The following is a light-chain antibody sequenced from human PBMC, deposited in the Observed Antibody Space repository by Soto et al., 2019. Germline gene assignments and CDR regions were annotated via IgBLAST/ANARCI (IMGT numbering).Light chain of an antibody. Sequence: EIVLTQSPGTLSLSPGERATLSCRASQSITSNYLAWYQQKPGQAPSLLIYGTSGSATGIPDRFSGSGSGTDFTLTISRLEPEDFAVYYCQQYDGATPRTFGQGTKLEI. CDR2: GTS. CDR3: QQYDGATPRT. J-gene: IGKJ2*01. V-gene: IGKV3-20*01. CDR1: QSITSNY.